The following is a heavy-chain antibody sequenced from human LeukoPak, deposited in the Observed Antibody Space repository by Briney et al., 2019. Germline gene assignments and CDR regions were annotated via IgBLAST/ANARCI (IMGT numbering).Heavy chain of an antibody. J-gene: IGHJ6*02. V-gene: IGHV4-4*07. CDR3: ASLAMDYYGSGSYLLTSPRYGMDV. Sequence: SETLSLTCTVSGGSISSYYWSWIRQPAGKGLEWIGRIYTSGSTNYNPSLKSRVTMSVDTSKNQFSLKLSSVTAADTAVYYCASLAMDYYGSGSYLLTSPRYGMDVWGQETTVTVSS. CDR1: GGSISSYY. CDR2: IYTSGST. D-gene: IGHD3-10*01.